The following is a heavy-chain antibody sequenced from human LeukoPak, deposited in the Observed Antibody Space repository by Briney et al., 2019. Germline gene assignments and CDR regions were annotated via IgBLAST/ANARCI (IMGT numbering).Heavy chain of an antibody. V-gene: IGHV4-59*08. J-gene: IGHJ5*02. CDR3: ARHRSITMVRSRQRGNWFDP. CDR2: IYYSGST. Sequence: PSETLSLTCTVSGGSISSYYWSWIRQPPGRGLEWIGYIYYSGSTNYNPSLKSRVTISVDTSKNQFSLKLSSVTAADTAVYYCARHRSITMVRSRQRGNWFDPWGQGTLVTVSS. D-gene: IGHD3-10*01. CDR1: GGSISSYY.